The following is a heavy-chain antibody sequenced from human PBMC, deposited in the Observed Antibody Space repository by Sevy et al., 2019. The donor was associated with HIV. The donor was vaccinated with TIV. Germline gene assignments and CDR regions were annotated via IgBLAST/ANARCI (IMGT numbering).Heavy chain of an antibody. V-gene: IGHV3-7*01. CDR3: ARDKGQGWFDP. J-gene: IGHJ5*02. CDR1: GFTFSNYW. CDR2: IKQDGSEK. Sequence: GGSLRLSCAASGFTFSNYWMSWVRQAPGKGLEWVANIKQDGSEKYYVDSVKGRLTISGDNAKNSLSLQMNSLRAGDTAMYYCARDKGQGWFDPWGQGTLVTVSS.